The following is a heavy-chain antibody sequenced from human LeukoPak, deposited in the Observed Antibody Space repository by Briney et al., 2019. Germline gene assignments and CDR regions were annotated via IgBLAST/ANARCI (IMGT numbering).Heavy chain of an antibody. D-gene: IGHD4-23*01. Sequence: GGSLRLSCAASGFTFSSYWMHWVRQAPEKGLVWVSCIKSDGSSIMYADSVKGRFTISRDNAKSTLYLQMNSLRAEDTAVYYCARDLDFGGYSNFDYWGQGTLVTVSS. CDR3: ARDLDFGGYSNFDY. CDR2: IKSDGSSI. V-gene: IGHV3-74*03. CDR1: GFTFSSYW. J-gene: IGHJ4*02.